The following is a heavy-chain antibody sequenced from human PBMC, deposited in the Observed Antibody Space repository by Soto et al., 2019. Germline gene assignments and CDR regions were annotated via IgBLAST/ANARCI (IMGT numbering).Heavy chain of an antibody. CDR1: GGTFSSYT. V-gene: IGHV1-69*02. J-gene: IGHJ4*02. CDR3: ARGGEDEAHYGPVGY. D-gene: IGHD3-16*01. CDR2: IILILGIA. Sequence: QVQLVQSGAEVKKPGSSVKVSCKASGGTFSSYTISWVRQAPGQGLEWMGRIILILGIANYAQKFQGRVTITADKSTSTAYMELSSLRSEDTAVYYCARGGEDEAHYGPVGYWGQGTLVTVSS.